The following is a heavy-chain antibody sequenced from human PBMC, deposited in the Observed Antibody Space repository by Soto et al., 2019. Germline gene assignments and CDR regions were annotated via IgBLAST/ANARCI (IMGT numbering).Heavy chain of an antibody. CDR3: ARVRTFYYDRSGFWYFDL. J-gene: IGHJ2*01. V-gene: IGHV4-31*03. Sequence: QVQLQESGPGLVKPSETLSLTCTVSGGSISSGGYYWSWIRQHPGKGPEWIGSTYDSGNTYYKPSLKSRVTISVETPKNQFSLKLSSVTAADTAVYYCARVRTFYYDRSGFWYFDLWSRGTLVTVSS. CDR1: GGSISSGGYY. CDR2: TYDSGNT. D-gene: IGHD3-22*01.